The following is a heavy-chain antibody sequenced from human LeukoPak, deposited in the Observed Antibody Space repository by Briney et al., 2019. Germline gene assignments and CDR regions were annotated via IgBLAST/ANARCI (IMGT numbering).Heavy chain of an antibody. CDR1: GYTFTSYD. D-gene: IGHD3-3*01. CDR3: ARELRRVVRDAFDI. V-gene: IGHV1-8*01. Sequence: ASVKVSCKASGYTFTSYDINWVRQATGQGLEWMGWMSPNSGNTGYAQKFQGRVTMTRNTSISTAYMELSSLRSEDTAVYYCARELRRVVRDAFDIWGQGTMVTVSS. J-gene: IGHJ3*02. CDR2: MSPNSGNT.